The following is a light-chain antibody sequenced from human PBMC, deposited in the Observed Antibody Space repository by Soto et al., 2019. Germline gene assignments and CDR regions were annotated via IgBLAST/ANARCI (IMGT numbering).Light chain of an antibody. CDR2: KAS. V-gene: IGKV1-5*03. J-gene: IGKJ1*01. CDR1: QSISSS. Sequence: DIQMTQSPSTPSASVGDGVTITCRASQSISSSLAWYQQKPGKAPKLLIYKASSLESGVPSRFSGSGSGTEFTLSISSLQPDDFATYYCQQYKSYPWTFGLGTKVEIK. CDR3: QQYKSYPWT.